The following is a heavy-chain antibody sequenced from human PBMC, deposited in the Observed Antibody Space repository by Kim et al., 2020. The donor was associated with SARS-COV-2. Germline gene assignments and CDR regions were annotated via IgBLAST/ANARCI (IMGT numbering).Heavy chain of an antibody. J-gene: IGHJ4*02. V-gene: IGHV4-61*07. Sequence: KPTLKSRVTRSVDTSKNQFSLKLSSVTAADTAVYYCARRGYSYGYDYFDYWGQGTLVTVSS. CDR3: ARRGYSYGYDYFDY. D-gene: IGHD5-18*01.